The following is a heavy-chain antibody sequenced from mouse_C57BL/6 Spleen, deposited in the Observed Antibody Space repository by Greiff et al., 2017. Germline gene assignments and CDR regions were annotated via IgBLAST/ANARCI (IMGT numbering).Heavy chain of an antibody. CDR1: GFTFSDYY. CDR2: INYDGSST. J-gene: IGHJ4*01. CDR3: ARDYDYASFYAMCY. D-gene: IGHD2-4*01. Sequence: EVQLQESEGGLVQPGSSMKISCTASGFTFSDYYMAWVRQVPEKGLEWVANINYDGSSTNYLDSLKSRFIISIDNAKNILYLQMSSLKSNDTATYYCARDYDYASFYAMCYWGQGTSVTVSS. V-gene: IGHV5-16*01.